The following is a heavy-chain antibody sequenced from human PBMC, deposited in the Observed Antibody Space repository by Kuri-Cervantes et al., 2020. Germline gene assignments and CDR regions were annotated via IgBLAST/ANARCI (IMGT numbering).Heavy chain of an antibody. J-gene: IGHJ4*02. D-gene: IGHD3-10*01. Sequence: ASVKVSCKASGYTFTSYGISWVRQAPGQGLEWMGWISAYNGNTNYAQKPQGRVTMTTDTSTSTAYMELRSLRSDDTAVYYCARGQYGSGKFQFDYWGQGTLVTVSS. CDR1: GYTFTSYG. CDR3: ARGQYGSGKFQFDY. V-gene: IGHV1-18*01. CDR2: ISAYNGNT.